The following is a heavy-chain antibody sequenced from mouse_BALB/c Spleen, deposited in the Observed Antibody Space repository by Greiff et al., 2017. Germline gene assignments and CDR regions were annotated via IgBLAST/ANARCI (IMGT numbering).Heavy chain of an antibody. CDR2: INPSTGYT. CDR1: GYTFTSYW. V-gene: IGHV1-7*01. J-gene: IGHJ3*01. D-gene: IGHD4-1*01. Sequence: QVQLQQSGAELAKPGASVKMSCKASGYTFTSYWMHWVKQRPGQGLEWIGYINPSTGYTEYNQKFKDKATLTADKSSSTAYMQLSSLTSEDSAVYYCAREGLGWFAYWGQGTLVTVSA. CDR3: AREGLGWFAY.